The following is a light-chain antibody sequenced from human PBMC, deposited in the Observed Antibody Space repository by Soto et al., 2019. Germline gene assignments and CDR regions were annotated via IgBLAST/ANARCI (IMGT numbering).Light chain of an antibody. V-gene: IGKV1-39*01. CDR1: QSIAVY. CDR3: QQSYSTPFT. CDR2: TAS. Sequence: DIQMTQSPSSLSASVGDRVTITCRANQSIAVYLNWYQQKPGKAPYLLIHTASSFQSGVPSRFSGSGSETTFTLTISSLQPEDFATYYCQQSYSTPFTFGPGTKVDTK. J-gene: IGKJ3*01.